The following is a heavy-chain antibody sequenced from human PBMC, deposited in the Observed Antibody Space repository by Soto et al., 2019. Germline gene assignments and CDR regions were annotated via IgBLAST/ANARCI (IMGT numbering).Heavy chain of an antibody. CDR1: GGSISSDGYS. CDR2: IYHSGST. J-gene: IGHJ4*02. CDR3: ARAGGLGAVAADY. D-gene: IGHD6-19*01. V-gene: IGHV4-30-2*01. Sequence: QLQLQESGSGQVKHSQTLYLTCAVSGGSISSDGYSWSWIRRPPGKGLEWIGYIYHSGSTYYNPSLKSRVTISVDRSKNQFSLKLSSVTAADTAVYYCARAGGLGAVAADYWGQGTLVTVSS.